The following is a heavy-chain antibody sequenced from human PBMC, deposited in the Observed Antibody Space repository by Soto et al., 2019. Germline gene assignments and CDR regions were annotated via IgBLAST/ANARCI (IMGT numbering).Heavy chain of an antibody. V-gene: IGHV3-21*01. CDR2: ISSRSDI. CDR3: AREYTAWPLAYGLDV. J-gene: IGHJ6*02. CDR1: GFTFSTYS. D-gene: IGHD2-2*02. Sequence: KAGGSLRLSCVGSGFTFSTYSINWVRQAPGKGLEWVSSISSRSDIYYADSVKGRFTISRDNAKNSVSLQMNSLRAEDTAVYYCAREYTAWPLAYGLDVWGQGTTVTVYS.